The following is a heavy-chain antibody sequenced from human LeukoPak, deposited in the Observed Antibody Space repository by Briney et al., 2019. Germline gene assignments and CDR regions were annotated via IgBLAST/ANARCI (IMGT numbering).Heavy chain of an antibody. CDR1: GYTFTGYY. V-gene: IGHV1-2*02. CDR2: ISPNSGGT. J-gene: IGHJ3*02. CDR3: ARDAYLGAFDI. D-gene: IGHD2/OR15-2a*01. Sequence: ASVKVSCKASGYTFTGYYIKWVRQAPGQGLEWMGWISPNSGGTNYAQKFQGRVTMTRDTSINTAHMELSRLRYDDTAVYYCARDAYLGAFDIWGQGTMVTVSS.